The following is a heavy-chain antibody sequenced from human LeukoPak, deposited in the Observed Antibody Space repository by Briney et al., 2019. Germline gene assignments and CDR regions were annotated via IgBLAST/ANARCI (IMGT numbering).Heavy chain of an antibody. CDR2: ISAYNGYT. Sequence: ASVKVSCKASGFTFTSYGFSWVRQAPGQGLEWMGWISAYNGYTNYAQKLQGRVTMTTDTSTSTAYMELRSLRSDDTAVYYCARWQASLDAFDIWGQGTMVTVSS. J-gene: IGHJ3*02. CDR3: ARWQASLDAFDI. V-gene: IGHV1-18*01. CDR1: GFTFTSYG.